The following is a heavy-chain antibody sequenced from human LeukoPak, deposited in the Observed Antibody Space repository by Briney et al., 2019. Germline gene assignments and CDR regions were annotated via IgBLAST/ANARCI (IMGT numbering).Heavy chain of an antibody. CDR2: ISGSGGST. CDR3: AKVAPYGNYLFHY. CDR1: GLTFSSYA. D-gene: IGHD1-7*01. V-gene: IGHV3-23*01. Sequence: GGSLRLSCAASGLTFSSYAMSWVRHAPGKGLEWVSGISGSGGSTNYADSVKGRFTIARDNSKNTLYLQMNSLGAEDTAVYYCAKVAPYGNYLFHYWGQGTRVTVSS. J-gene: IGHJ4*02.